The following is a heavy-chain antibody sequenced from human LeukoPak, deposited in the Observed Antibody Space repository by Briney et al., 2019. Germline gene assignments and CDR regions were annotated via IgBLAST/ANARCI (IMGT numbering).Heavy chain of an antibody. CDR3: SRAVAGSVGWFDP. D-gene: IGHD6-19*01. CDR1: GESFSGYY. V-gene: IGHV4-34*01. CDR2: INHTGTT. J-gene: IGHJ5*02. Sequence: SETLSLTCVVYGESFSGYYWTWIRQPPGKGLEWIGEINHTGTTNYNPSLKSRVTISVDTSKNQFSLKLSSVTAADTAVYFCSRAVAGSVGWFDPWGQGTLVTVSS.